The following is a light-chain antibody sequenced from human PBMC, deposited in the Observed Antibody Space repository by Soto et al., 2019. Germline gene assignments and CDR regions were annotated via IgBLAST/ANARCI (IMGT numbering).Light chain of an antibody. J-gene: IGKJ4*01. CDR2: DAS. CDR1: QTVTNK. CDR3: QQDNDWPVT. V-gene: IGKV3-15*01. Sequence: EKVLTQSPATVSVSPGERVLLSCRATQTVTNKLACYQQKPGQAPRLLIYDASLKTTGIPARFSGSGSGTEFTLTTGSLQSEDFALYYCQQDNDWPVTFGGGTSVEI.